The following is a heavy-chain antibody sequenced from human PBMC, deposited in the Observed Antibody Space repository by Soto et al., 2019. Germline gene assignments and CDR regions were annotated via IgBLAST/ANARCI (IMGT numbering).Heavy chain of an antibody. D-gene: IGHD3-3*01. CDR2: INSDGSSA. J-gene: IGHJ6*02. Sequence: EVQLVESGGGLVQPGGSLRLSCAASGFTFSSYWMHWVRQAPGKGLVWVSRINSDGSSASYADSVKGRFTISRDNAKNTLYLHLNSLRAEDTAVYYCARGAYYDVWSMDGWGQGTTVTVSS. V-gene: IGHV3-74*01. CDR3: ARGAYYDVWSMDG. CDR1: GFTFSSYW.